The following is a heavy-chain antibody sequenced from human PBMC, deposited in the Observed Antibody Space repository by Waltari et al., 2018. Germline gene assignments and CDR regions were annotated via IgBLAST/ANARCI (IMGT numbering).Heavy chain of an antibody. CDR3: VRGGSDAFDI. V-gene: IGHV3-13*01. D-gene: IGHD3-16*01. CDR1: GFNIATYD. CDR2: VGTVGDT. Sequence: EVQLVESGGALVQPGGSLRLSCAASGFNIATYDMHWVRQVTGKGLVWVSAVGTVGDTLYSGSVKGRFTISRENVKNSLYLQMNSLRAGDTAVYYCVRGGSDAFDIWGQGTMVTVSS. J-gene: IGHJ3*02.